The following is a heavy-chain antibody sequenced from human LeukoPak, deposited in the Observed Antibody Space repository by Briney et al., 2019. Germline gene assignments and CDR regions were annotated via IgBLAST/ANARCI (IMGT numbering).Heavy chain of an antibody. CDR1: GFTFSSYG. Sequence: PGGSLRLSCAASGFTFSSYGMHWVRQAPGKGMEWVAFIRYDGSNKYYADSVKVRFTISRDNSKNTLYLQMNSLRAEDTAVYYCAKSVTRAYYYMDVWGKGTTVTVSS. CDR2: IRYDGSNK. J-gene: IGHJ6*03. D-gene: IGHD4-11*01. CDR3: AKSVTRAYYYMDV. V-gene: IGHV3-30*02.